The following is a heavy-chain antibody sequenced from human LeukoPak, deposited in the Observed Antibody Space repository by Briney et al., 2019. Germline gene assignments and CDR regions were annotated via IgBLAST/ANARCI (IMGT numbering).Heavy chain of an antibody. CDR1: GDSISAYY. V-gene: IGHV4-4*09. CDR3: ARRGSSGWYADFDY. J-gene: IGHJ4*01. CDR2: IHSSGTT. Sequence: SETLSLTCTVSGDSISAYYWSWIRQTPGKGLEWIAFIHSSGTTKYNPSLKSRVTISVDTSKNHFSLKLTSVTAADTAVYYCARRGSSGWYADFDYWGHGTLVTVSS. D-gene: IGHD6-19*01.